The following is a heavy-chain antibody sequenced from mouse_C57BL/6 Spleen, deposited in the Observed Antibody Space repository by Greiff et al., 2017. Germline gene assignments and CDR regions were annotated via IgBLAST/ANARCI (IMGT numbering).Heavy chain of an antibody. D-gene: IGHD4-1*01. CDR1: GYTFTDYN. J-gene: IGHJ4*01. CDR3: AKLGDYAMDY. Sequence: VQLKQSGPELVKPGASVKIPCKASGYTFTDYNMDWVQQSHGKSLEWIGAINPNNGGTFYNQKFKGKATLTVDKSSSTAYMGLRSLTSEDTAVYYCAKLGDYAMDYWGQGTSVTVSS. CDR2: INPNNGGT. V-gene: IGHV1-18*01.